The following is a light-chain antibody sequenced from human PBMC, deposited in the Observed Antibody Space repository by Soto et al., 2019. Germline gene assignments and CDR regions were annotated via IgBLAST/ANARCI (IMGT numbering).Light chain of an antibody. Sequence: QSVLTQPASVSGSPGQSITISCTGTSSDVGGYNYVSWYQQHPGKAPKLMIYEVSNRPSGVSNRFSGSKSGNTASLTISGLQAEDEADYYCSSYTSIITLYVFXSGTKV. J-gene: IGLJ1*01. CDR2: EVS. V-gene: IGLV2-14*01. CDR1: SSDVGGYNY. CDR3: SSYTSIITLYV.